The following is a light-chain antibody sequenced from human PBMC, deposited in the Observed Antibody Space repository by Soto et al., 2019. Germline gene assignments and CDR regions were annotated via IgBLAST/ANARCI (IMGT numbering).Light chain of an antibody. J-gene: IGLJ1*01. CDR3: SPYAGSNNYV. CDR2: EVS. Sequence: QSVLTQPPSAYGSPGQSVTISCTGTSSDVGGYNYVSWYQQHPGKAPKLMIYEVSKRPSGVPDRFSGSKSGNTASLTVSGLQAEDEADYYCSPYAGSNNYVFGTGTKVTVL. CDR1: SSDVGGYNY. V-gene: IGLV2-8*01.